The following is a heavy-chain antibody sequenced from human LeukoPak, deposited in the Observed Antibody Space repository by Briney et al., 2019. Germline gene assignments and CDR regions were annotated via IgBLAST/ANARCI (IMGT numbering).Heavy chain of an antibody. D-gene: IGHD6-19*01. Sequence: ASVKVSCKASGYTFTSYGISWVRQAPGQGLEWMGWISAYNGNTNYAQKLQGRVTMTTDTSTSTAYMELRSLRSDDTAVYYCARDRPYSSGLYGVNWFDPWGQGTLVTVSS. CDR3: ARDRPYSSGLYGVNWFDP. V-gene: IGHV1-18*01. CDR2: ISAYNGNT. CDR1: GYTFTSYG. J-gene: IGHJ5*02.